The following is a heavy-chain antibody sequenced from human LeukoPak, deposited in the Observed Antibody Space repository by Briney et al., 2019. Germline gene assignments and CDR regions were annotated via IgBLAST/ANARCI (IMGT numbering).Heavy chain of an antibody. Sequence: PGESLRLSCAVSGFIVSSDYMSWVRQAPGKGLEWVSAFYSGGNTYYTGSVKGRFIISRDSSKNTLYLQMNNLRPEDTAMYYCAKLPSSGWLDYWGQGTLVTVSS. J-gene: IGHJ4*02. CDR3: AKLPSSGWLDY. D-gene: IGHD6-19*01. CDR2: FYSGGNT. V-gene: IGHV3-53*01. CDR1: GFIVSSDY.